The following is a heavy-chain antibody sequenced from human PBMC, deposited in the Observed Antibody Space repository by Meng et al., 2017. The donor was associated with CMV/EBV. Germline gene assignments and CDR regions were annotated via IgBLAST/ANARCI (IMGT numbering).Heavy chain of an antibody. CDR2: ISPSGGST. V-gene: IGHV1-46*01. CDR1: GYTFTSYY. Sequence: ASVKVSCKASGYTFTSYYMHWVRQAPGQGLEWMGIISPSGGSTSYAQKFQGRVTMTRDTSTSTVYMELSSLRSEDTAVYYCASQTTGYYGMDVWGQGTTVTVSS. D-gene: IGHD4-17*01. CDR3: ASQTTGYYGMDV. J-gene: IGHJ6*02.